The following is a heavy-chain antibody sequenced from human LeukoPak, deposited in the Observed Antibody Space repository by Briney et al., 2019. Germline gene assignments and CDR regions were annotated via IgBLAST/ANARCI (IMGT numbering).Heavy chain of an antibody. Sequence: PSETLSLTCTVSGGSISSYYWSWIRQPPGKGLEWIGYIYYSGSTNYNPSLKSRITMSVDTSKNQFSLTLSSVTAADTAVYYCARVITVRGVIFDYWGQGTLVTVSS. CDR3: ARVITVRGVIFDY. V-gene: IGHV4-59*01. CDR1: GGSISSYY. CDR2: IYYSGST. J-gene: IGHJ4*02. D-gene: IGHD3-16*01.